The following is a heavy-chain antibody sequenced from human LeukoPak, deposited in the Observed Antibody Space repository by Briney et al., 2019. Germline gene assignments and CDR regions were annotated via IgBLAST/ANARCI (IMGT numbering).Heavy chain of an antibody. Sequence: SETLSLTCSVSGGSMSSYYWSWIQQPAGKGLEWIGTIYYTGTTYYNPSLKSRLTISVDTSKNQFSLKLTSVTAADTAVYYCARHDYYGSLNWFDPWGQGTLITVSS. CDR1: GGSMSSYY. J-gene: IGHJ5*02. CDR2: IYYTGTT. V-gene: IGHV4-59*05. CDR3: ARHDYYGSLNWFDP. D-gene: IGHD3-10*01.